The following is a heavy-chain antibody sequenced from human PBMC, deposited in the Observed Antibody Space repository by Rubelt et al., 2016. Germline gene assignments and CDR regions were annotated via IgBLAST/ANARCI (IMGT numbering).Heavy chain of an antibody. Sequence: QVQLQESGPGLVKPSETLSLTCTVSGGSISSYYWSWIRQPPGKGLEWIGYIYYSGSTNYNPSLKCRVTISVDTSKNQFSLKLSSVTAAETAVYYCARSRKARSIAVAGTAGFDYWGQGTLVTVSS. V-gene: IGHV4-59*01. CDR2: IYYSGST. J-gene: IGHJ4*02. CDR3: ARSRKARSIAVAGTAGFDY. CDR1: GGSISSYY. D-gene: IGHD6-19*01.